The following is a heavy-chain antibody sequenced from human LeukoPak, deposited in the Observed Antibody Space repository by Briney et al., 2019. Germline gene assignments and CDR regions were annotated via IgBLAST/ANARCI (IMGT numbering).Heavy chain of an antibody. V-gene: IGHV1-69*13. CDR3: ARAEVLPDFFDSSGGFDY. CDR1: GYTFTSYG. CDR2: IIPIFGTA. D-gene: IGHD3-22*01. J-gene: IGHJ4*02. Sequence: GASVKVSCKASGYTFTSYGISWVRQAPGQGLEWMGGIIPIFGTANYAQKFQGRVTITADESTSTAYMELSSLRSEDTAVYYCARAEVLPDFFDSSGGFDYWGQGTLVTVSS.